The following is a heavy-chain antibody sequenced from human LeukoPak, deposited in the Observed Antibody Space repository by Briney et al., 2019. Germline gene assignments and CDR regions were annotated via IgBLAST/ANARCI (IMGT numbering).Heavy chain of an antibody. CDR1: GYTFTSYY. Sequence: ASVKVSCKASGYTFTSYYMHWVRQAPGQGLEWMGWINPNSGGTNYAQKFQGRVTMTRDTSISTAYMELSRLRSDDTAVYYCAREDVGSYYYDSSGYYVIWGQGTMVTVSS. V-gene: IGHV1-2*02. CDR3: AREDVGSYYYDSSGYYVI. J-gene: IGHJ3*02. CDR2: INPNSGGT. D-gene: IGHD3-22*01.